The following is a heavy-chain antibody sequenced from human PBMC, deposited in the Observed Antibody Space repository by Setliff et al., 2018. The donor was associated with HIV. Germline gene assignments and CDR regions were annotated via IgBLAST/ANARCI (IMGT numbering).Heavy chain of an antibody. CDR1: GFRFTSDG. Sequence: ASVKVSCKASGFRFTSDGISWVRQAPGQGLEWMGWVSTYNDETNYAERFQGRVFMTRDTSRNTVYMELINLRSDDTAIYYCAKDNWNSFEFWGQGTLVTVSS. CDR2: VSTYNDET. CDR3: AKDNWNSFEF. D-gene: IGHD1-20*01. J-gene: IGHJ4*02. V-gene: IGHV1-18*01.